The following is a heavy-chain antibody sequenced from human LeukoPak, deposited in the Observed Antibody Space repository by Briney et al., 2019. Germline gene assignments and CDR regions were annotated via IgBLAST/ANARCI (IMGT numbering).Heavy chain of an antibody. Sequence: GGSQRLSCAASGFTISSYWMHWVRQAPGKGLVWVSRINSDASSTNYADSVKGRFTISRDNAKNTLYLQMNSLRDEDTAVYYCARSGGTSCSNWGQGTLVTVSS. CDR3: ARSGGTSCSN. CDR1: GFTISSYW. J-gene: IGHJ4*02. V-gene: IGHV3-74*01. CDR2: INSDASST. D-gene: IGHD2-15*01.